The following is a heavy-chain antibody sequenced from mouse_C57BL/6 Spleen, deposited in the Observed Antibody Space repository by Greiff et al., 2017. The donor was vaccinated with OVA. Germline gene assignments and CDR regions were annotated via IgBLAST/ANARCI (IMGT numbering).Heavy chain of an antibody. CDR2: LWSGRST. CDR3: ARKNSNYPFAY. CDR1: GFALTSYG. D-gene: IGHD2-5*01. J-gene: IGHJ3*01. V-gene: IGHV2-2*01. Sequence: QVQLQQSGPGLVQPSQSLSITCTVSGFALTSYGVHWVRQSPGKGLEWLGVLWSGRSTDYNAAFISRLSISKENSKCQVFFKMNSLQADDTAIYYCARKNSNYPFAYWGQGTLVTVSA.